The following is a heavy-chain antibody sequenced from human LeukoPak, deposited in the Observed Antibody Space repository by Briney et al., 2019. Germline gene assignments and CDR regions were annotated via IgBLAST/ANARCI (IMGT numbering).Heavy chain of an antibody. Sequence: GGSRRLSCAASGFTFSSYGMHWVRQAPGKGLEWVAVISYDGSNKYYADSVKGRFTISRDNSKNTLYLQMNSLRAEDTAVYYCAKAWGGFDYWGQGTLVTVSS. V-gene: IGHV3-30*18. J-gene: IGHJ4*02. CDR3: AKAWGGFDY. D-gene: IGHD3-16*01. CDR2: ISYDGSNK. CDR1: GFTFSSYG.